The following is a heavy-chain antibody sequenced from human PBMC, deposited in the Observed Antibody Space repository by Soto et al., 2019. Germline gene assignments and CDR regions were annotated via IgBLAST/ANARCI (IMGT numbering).Heavy chain of an antibody. CDR1: GFSLSTSGVG. D-gene: IGHD2-8*02. Sequence: QITLKESGPTLVKPTQTLTLTCTFSGFSLSTSGVGVGWIRQPPGEALEWLALIYWDDDKRYSPSLKSRLTITKDTANNQVVLTLTNMVPVDTATYYCARRLADTGAFDLWGQGTIVTVSS. CDR2: IYWDDDK. V-gene: IGHV2-5*02. CDR3: ARRLADTGAFDL. J-gene: IGHJ3*01.